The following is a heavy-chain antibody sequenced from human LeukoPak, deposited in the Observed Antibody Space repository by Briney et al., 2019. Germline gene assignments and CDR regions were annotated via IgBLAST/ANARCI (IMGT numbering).Heavy chain of an antibody. Sequence: SETLSLTCTVSGGSISSYYWSWIRQPPGKGLEWIGYIYYSGSTNYNPSLKSRVTISVDTSKNQFSLKLSSVTAADTAVYYCARSVYDSSGYANWFDPWGQGTLVTVSS. CDR1: GGSISSYY. J-gene: IGHJ5*02. CDR2: IYYSGST. CDR3: ARSVYDSSGYANWFDP. D-gene: IGHD3-22*01. V-gene: IGHV4-59*01.